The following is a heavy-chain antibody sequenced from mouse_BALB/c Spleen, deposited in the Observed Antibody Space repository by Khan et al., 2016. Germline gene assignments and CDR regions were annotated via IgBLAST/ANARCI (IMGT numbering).Heavy chain of an antibody. J-gene: IGHJ2*01. CDR2: IDPANGNT. Sequence: VQLQQSGAELVKPGASVKLSCTASGFNIKDTYMHWVKQRPEQGLEWIGRIDPANGNTKYDPKFQGKATITADTSSNTVYLQLSSLTSEDTAVYYCARYWYFDYWGQGTTLTVSS. D-gene: IGHD4-1*01. CDR1: GFNIKDTY. CDR3: ARYWYFDY. V-gene: IGHV14-3*02.